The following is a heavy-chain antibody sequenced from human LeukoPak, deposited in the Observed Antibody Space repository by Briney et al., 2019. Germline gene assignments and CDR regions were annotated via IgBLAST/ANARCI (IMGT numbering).Heavy chain of an antibody. V-gene: IGHV3-7*02. CDR3: ARQRFRGHTVTKRNYYGMDV. J-gene: IGHJ6*02. Sequence: GGSLRLSCAASGFTFSNYWMSWVRQAPGKGLKWVANIKEDGSEKYYADSVKGRFTISRDNAKNSLNLQMNSLRAEDTAVYYCARQRFRGHTVTKRNYYGMDVWGQGTTVTVSS. CDR2: IKEDGSEK. CDR1: GFTFSNYW. D-gene: IGHD4-17*01.